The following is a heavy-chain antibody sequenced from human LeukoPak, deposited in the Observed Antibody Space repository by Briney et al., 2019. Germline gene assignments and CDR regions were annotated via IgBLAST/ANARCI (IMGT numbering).Heavy chain of an antibody. CDR2: IYHSGST. J-gene: IGHJ4*02. CDR3: ARAPSIKTTGGHY. CDR1: GYSISSGYY. Sequence: SETLSLTCTVSGYSISSGYYWGWIRQPPGKGLEWIGSIYHSGSTYYNPSLKSRVTISVDTSKNQFSLKLSSVTAADTAVYYCARAPSIKTTGGHYWGQGTLVTVSS. D-gene: IGHD1-14*01. V-gene: IGHV4-38-2*02.